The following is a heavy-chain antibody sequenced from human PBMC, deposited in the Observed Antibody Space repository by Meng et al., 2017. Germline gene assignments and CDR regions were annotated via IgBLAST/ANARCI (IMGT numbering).Heavy chain of an antibody. D-gene: IGHD6-19*01. Sequence: VQLGEAGGEAKKPGSSVKVSCKASGGTFSSYAISWVRQASGQGLEWMGGIIPIFGTANYAQKFQGRVTITTDESTSTAYMELSSLRSEDTAVYYCASTIAVAGTGWFDPWGQGTLVTVSS. V-gene: IGHV1-69*05. CDR1: GGTFSSYA. CDR2: IIPIFGTA. J-gene: IGHJ5*02. CDR3: ASTIAVAGTGWFDP.